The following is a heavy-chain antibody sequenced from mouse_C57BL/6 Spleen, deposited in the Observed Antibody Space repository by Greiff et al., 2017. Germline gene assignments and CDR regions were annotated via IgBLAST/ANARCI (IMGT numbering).Heavy chain of an antibody. Sequence: VKLQQPGAELVRPGSSVKLSCKASGYTFTSYWMDWVKQRPGQGLEWIGNIYPSDSETHYNQKFKDKATLTVDKSSSTAYMQLSSLTSYDSAVYYCARPYYYGSSYYAMDYWGQGTSVTVSS. V-gene: IGHV1-61*01. D-gene: IGHD1-1*01. J-gene: IGHJ4*01. CDR1: GYTFTSYW. CDR2: IYPSDSET. CDR3: ARPYYYGSSYYAMDY.